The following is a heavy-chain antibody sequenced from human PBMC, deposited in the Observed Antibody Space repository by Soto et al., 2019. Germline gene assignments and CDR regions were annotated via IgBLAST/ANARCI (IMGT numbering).Heavy chain of an antibody. Sequence: GGSLRLSCAASGFTFSSYGMHWVRQAPGKGLEWVAVISYDGSNKYYADSVKGRFTISRDNSKNTLYLQMNSLRAEDTVVYYCAKVSGTTVTTLQIYYYYYYGMDVWGQGTTVTVSS. V-gene: IGHV3-30*18. CDR2: ISYDGSNK. D-gene: IGHD4-17*01. CDR3: AKVSGTTVTTLQIYYYYYYGMDV. J-gene: IGHJ6*02. CDR1: GFTFSSYG.